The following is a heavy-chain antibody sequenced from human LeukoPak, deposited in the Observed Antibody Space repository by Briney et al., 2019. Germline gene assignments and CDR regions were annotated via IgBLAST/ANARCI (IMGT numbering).Heavy chain of an antibody. V-gene: IGHV3-33*01. CDR2: IWFDGSNK. CDR3: ASQREPSGCPVDY. CDR1: GVTFSSYG. D-gene: IGHD6-19*01. Sequence: GGSLRPSCAASGVTFSSYGMHWVRQAPGKGLGWAAVIWFDGSNKYSADPAKGRFTISKDNSKNTLYLQMNGLRAEDTAVYFCASQREPSGCPVDYWGQGTLVTVSS. J-gene: IGHJ4*02.